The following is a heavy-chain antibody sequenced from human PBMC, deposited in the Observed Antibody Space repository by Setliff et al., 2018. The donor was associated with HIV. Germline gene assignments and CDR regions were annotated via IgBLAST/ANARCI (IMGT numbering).Heavy chain of an antibody. J-gene: IGHJ6*03. Sequence: ALVKVSCKASGYTFTGYYIHWVRRAPGQGLEWMGRINPSSGGTNYAPKFQGRVTMTRDKSISTAYMELSRLRSDDTAVYYCATWGGSPDGYFYYYMDVWGKETTVTVSS. CDR3: ATWGGSPDGYFYYYMDV. CDR1: GYTFTGYY. D-gene: IGHD1-26*01. V-gene: IGHV1-2*06. CDR2: INPSSGGT.